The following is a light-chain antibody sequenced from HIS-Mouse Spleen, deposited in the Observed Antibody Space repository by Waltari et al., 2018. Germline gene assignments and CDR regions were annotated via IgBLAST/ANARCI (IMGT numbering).Light chain of an antibody. V-gene: IGLV2-18*02. CDR2: EVS. CDR1: SSDVGRYNR. CDR3: SSYTSSSTRV. J-gene: IGLJ3*02. Sequence: QSALTQPPSVSGSPGQSVTISCTGTSSDVGRYNRVSWYQQPPGTAPKRMIDEVSHRPAWGAKRSAGYKSGNTASLTISGLQAEDEADYYCSSYTSSSTRVFGGGTKLTVL.